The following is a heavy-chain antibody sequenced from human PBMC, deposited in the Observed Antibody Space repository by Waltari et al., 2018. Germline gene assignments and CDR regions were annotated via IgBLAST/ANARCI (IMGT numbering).Heavy chain of an antibody. CDR1: GGSISSYY. J-gene: IGHJ6*03. CDR3: ARDLRSFDFWSGKALGYYYMDV. D-gene: IGHD3-3*01. V-gene: IGHV4-59*01. CDR2: IHYSGST. Sequence: QVQLQESGPGLVKPSETLSLTCTVSGGSISSYYWSWIRQPPGKGLEWIGYIHYSGSTNYNPSLKSRVTISVDTSKNQFSLKLSSVTAADTAVYYCARDLRSFDFWSGKALGYYYMDVWGKGTTVTISS.